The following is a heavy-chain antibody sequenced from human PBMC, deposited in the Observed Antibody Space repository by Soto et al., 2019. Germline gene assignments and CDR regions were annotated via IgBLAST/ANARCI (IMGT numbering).Heavy chain of an antibody. D-gene: IGHD6-19*01. J-gene: IGHJ4*02. V-gene: IGHV3-30-3*01. CDR3: ARDSDPGIAVVRPDY. CDR1: GFTFSSYA. CDR2: ISYDGSNK. Sequence: PGGSLRLSCAASGFTFSSYAMHWVRQAPGKGLEWVAVISYDGSNKYYADSVKGRFTISRDNSKNTLYLQMNSLRAEDTAVYYCARDSDPGIAVVRPDYWGQGTLVTVSS.